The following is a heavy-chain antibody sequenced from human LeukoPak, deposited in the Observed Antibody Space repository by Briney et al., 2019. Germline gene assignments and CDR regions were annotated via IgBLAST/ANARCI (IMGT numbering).Heavy chain of an antibody. CDR1: GFTFSSYA. D-gene: IGHD4-23*01. CDR3: AKGGTFGATVVTPADY. Sequence: PGGSLRLSCAASGFTFSSYAMSWVRQAPGKGLEWVSAISGSGVSTYYADSVKGRFTISRDNSKNTLYLQMNSLRAEGTAVYYCAKGGTFGATVVTPADYWGQGTLVTVSS. V-gene: IGHV3-23*01. J-gene: IGHJ4*02. CDR2: ISGSGVST.